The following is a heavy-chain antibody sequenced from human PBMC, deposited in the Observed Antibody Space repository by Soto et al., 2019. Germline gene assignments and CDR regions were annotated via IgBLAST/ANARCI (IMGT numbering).Heavy chain of an antibody. J-gene: IGHJ4*02. CDR3: ARLHGYSSGWYDY. V-gene: IGHV1-18*04. Sequence: QVQLVQSGAEVKKPGASVKVSCKASGYTFSSNGVSWVRQAPGQGLEWMGWISTFNGNAPYAQKFQGRVTMTTDTSTNTAYMELTSLSSDDTAVYYCARLHGYSSGWYDYWGQGTLVTVSS. D-gene: IGHD6-19*01. CDR1: GYTFSSNG. CDR2: ISTFNGNA.